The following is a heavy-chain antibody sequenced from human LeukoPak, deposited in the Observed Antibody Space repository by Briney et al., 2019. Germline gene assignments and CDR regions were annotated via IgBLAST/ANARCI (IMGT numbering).Heavy chain of an antibody. CDR1: GFIFSSYQ. J-gene: IGHJ4*02. CDR3: AKSTAGYYYDSSGYAIDY. Sequence: PGGSLRLSCAASGFIFSSYQMNWVRQAPGKGLEWVSYISSSGSTIYYADSVKGRFTISRDNAKNSLYLQMNSLRAEDTAVYYCAKSTAGYYYDSSGYAIDYWGQGTLVTVSS. V-gene: IGHV3-48*03. CDR2: ISSSGSTI. D-gene: IGHD3-22*01.